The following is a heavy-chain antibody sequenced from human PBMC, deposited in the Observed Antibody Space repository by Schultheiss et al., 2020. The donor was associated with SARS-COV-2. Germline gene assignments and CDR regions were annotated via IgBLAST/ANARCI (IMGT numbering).Heavy chain of an antibody. CDR1: GGSISSGGYY. D-gene: IGHD2-15*01. J-gene: IGHJ4*02. CDR2: IYYSGST. CDR3: ASHCSGGSCSLFDY. Sequence: SETLSLTCTVSGGSISSGGYYWSWIRQHPGKGLEWIGYIYYSGSTYYNPSLKSRVTISVDKSKNHFSLKLTSVTAADTAVYYCASHCSGGSCSLFDYWGQGTLVTVSS. V-gene: IGHV4-31*03.